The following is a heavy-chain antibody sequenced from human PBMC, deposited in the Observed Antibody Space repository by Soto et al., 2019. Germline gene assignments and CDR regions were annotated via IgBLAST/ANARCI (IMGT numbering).Heavy chain of an antibody. J-gene: IGHJ4*02. D-gene: IGHD6-13*01. CDR3: ARDRGSSSGNYFDY. V-gene: IGHV1-69*06. Sequence: QVQLVQSGAEVKKPGSSVTVSCKASGGTFSSYAISWVRQAPGQGLEWMGGIIPIFGTANYAQKFQGRVTITADKSTSTASMELSSLRSEDTAVYYCARDRGSSSGNYFDYWGQGTLVTVSS. CDR1: GGTFSSYA. CDR2: IIPIFGTA.